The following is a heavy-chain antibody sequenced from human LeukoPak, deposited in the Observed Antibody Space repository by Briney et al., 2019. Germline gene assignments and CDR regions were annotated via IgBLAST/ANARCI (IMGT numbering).Heavy chain of an antibody. V-gene: IGHV1-69*05. D-gene: IGHD3-10*01. CDR1: GGTFSSYA. J-gene: IGHJ5*02. CDR2: IIPIFGTA. Sequence: GSSVKVSCKASGGTFSSYAISWVRQAPGQGLEWMGGIIPIFGTANYAQKFQGRVTITTDESTSTAYMELSSLRSEDTAVYYCARAYYYGPGSYYRGFHWFDPWGQGTLVTVSS. CDR3: ARAYYYGPGSYYRGFHWFDP.